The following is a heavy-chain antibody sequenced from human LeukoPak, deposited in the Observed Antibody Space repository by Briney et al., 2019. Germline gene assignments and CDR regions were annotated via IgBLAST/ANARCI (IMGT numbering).Heavy chain of an antibody. J-gene: IGHJ3*02. Sequence: ASVRVSCKTSGYTFTSYDITWVRQAPGQGLEWMGYISTYNYNTHHSQKFQSRVFMSTGSSSGTAYMDLQSLTSDDTAVYYCARHMREFWSRRQPGDAFDIWGQGTMVTVSS. CDR1: GYTFTSYD. D-gene: IGHD3-3*01. V-gene: IGHV1-18*01. CDR2: ISTYNYNT. CDR3: ARHMREFWSRRQPGDAFDI.